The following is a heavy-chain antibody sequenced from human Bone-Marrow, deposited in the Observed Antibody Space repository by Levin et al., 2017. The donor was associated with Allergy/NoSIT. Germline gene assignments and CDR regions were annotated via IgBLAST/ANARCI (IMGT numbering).Heavy chain of an antibody. CDR2: IWYDGSGT. CDR1: GFGLNRHG. Sequence: GGSLRLSCEASGFGLNRHGMHWVRQSPGKGLEWLAVIWYDGSGTHYAGSVRGRFTISRDMSTNTLHLQMRNLRVEDTGVYFCARESRQSVYFDFWGQGTVVSVSS. CDR3: ARESRQSVYFDF. V-gene: IGHV3-33*01. J-gene: IGHJ4*02. D-gene: IGHD2-8*01.